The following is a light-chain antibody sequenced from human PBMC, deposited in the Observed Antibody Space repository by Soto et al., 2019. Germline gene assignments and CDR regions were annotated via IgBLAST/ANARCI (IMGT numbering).Light chain of an antibody. J-gene: IGKJ3*01. V-gene: IGKV3-20*01. Sequence: EIVLTQSPGTLSLSPGERATLSCRASQSVSSRYLAWYQQKPGQAPRLLIYGASSRATGIPDRFSGSGSGTDFTLTINRLEPEDFEVYYCHHYVNSPPFTFGPGTKVDIK. CDR3: HHYVNSPPFT. CDR2: GAS. CDR1: QSVSSRY.